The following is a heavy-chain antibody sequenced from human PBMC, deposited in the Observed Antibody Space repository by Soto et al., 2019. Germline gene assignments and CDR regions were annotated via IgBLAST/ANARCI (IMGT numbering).Heavy chain of an antibody. CDR2: INPNNDGT. CDR1: GNTFTGYY. V-gene: IGHV1-2*02. CDR3: ARDLGGSRDS. J-gene: IGHJ4*02. D-gene: IGHD1-26*01. Sequence: QVHLVQSGAEVKKPGASVKVSCKASGNTFTGYYIHWVRQAPGQGLEWMGWINPNNDGTTYAEKFQGRVTMTRDTPTSTAYMEVSRLRCDDTAVYYCARDLGGSRDSWGQGTLVTVSS.